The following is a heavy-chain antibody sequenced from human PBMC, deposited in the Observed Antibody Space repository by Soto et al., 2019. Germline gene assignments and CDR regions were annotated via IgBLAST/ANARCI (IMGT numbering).Heavy chain of an antibody. Sequence: QVQLVQSGAEVKKPGSSVTVSCKASGGTFSSYTISWVRQAPGQGLEWMGRIIPILGIANYAQKFQGRVTITADKSTSTGYMELSSLRSEDTAVYYCARIRDGYNPFDYWGQGTLVTVSS. J-gene: IGHJ4*02. CDR3: ARIRDGYNPFDY. CDR2: IIPILGIA. D-gene: IGHD5-12*01. CDR1: GGTFSSYT. V-gene: IGHV1-69*02.